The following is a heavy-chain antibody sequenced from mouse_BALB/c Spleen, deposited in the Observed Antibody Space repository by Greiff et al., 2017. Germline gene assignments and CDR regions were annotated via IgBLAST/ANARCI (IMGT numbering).Heavy chain of an antibody. V-gene: IGHV3-6*02. CDR2: ISYDGSN. D-gene: IGHD2-3*01. J-gene: IGHJ2*01. CDR1: GYSITSGYY. CDR3: ARDLYDGYNFDY. Sequence: EVQLQESGPGLVKPSQSLSLTCSVTGYSITSGYYWNWIRQFPGNKLEWMGYISYDGSNNYNPSLKNRISITRDTSKNQFFLKLNSVTTEDTATYYCARDLYDGYNFDYWGQGTTLTVSS.